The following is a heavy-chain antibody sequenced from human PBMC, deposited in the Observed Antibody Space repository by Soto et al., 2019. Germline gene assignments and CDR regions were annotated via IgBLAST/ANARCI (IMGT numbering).Heavy chain of an antibody. CDR3: ARTYSFDYGDYVGGDYGMDV. V-gene: IGHV4-30-4*01. CDR2: IYHSGTT. D-gene: IGHD4-17*01. J-gene: IGHJ6*02. Sequence: QVRLQESGPGLVKPSQTLSLTCTVSGGSISSGEYYWSWIRQPPGKGLEWIGYIYHSGTTHYNPSLKSRVRISLDTSKNQFSLKLSSVTAADTAVYYCARTYSFDYGDYVGGDYGMDVWGQGTTVSVSS. CDR1: GGSISSGEYY.